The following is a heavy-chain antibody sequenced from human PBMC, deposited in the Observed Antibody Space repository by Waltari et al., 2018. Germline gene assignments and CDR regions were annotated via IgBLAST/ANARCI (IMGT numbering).Heavy chain of an antibody. J-gene: IGHJ2*01. V-gene: IGHV4-4*07. Sequence: QVQLQESGPGLVKPPETLSLTCTVTGGSISSYYWSWIRQPAGKGLEWIGRIYTSGSTNYNPSLKSRVTMSVDTSKNQFSLKLSSVTAADTAVYYCARGLPSSGYSSYWYFDLWGRGTLVIVSS. CDR2: IYTSGST. CDR1: GGSISSYY. CDR3: ARGLPSSGYSSYWYFDL. D-gene: IGHD5-12*01.